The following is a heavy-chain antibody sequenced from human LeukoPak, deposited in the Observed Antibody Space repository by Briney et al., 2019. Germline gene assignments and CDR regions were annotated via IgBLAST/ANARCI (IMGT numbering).Heavy chain of an antibody. J-gene: IGHJ5*02. CDR1: GGSFSGYY. Sequence: SETLSLTCAVYGGSFSGYYWSWIRQPPGKGLEWIGEINHSGSTNYNPSLKSRVTISVDTSKNQFSLKLSSVTAADTAVYYRARHFGPRSDWFDPWGQGTLVTVSS. V-gene: IGHV4-34*01. D-gene: IGHD3/OR15-3a*01. CDR2: INHSGST. CDR3: ARHFGPRSDWFDP.